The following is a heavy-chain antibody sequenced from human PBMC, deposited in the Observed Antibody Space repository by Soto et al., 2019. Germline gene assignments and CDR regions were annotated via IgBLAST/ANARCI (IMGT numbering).Heavy chain of an antibody. D-gene: IGHD2-2*01. CDR1: GGSISSSSYY. J-gene: IGHJ5*02. CDR3: ARHPGYCSSTSCLTPWFDP. CDR2: IYYSGST. Sequence: QLQLQESGPGLVKPSETLSLTCTVSGGSISSSSYYWGWIRQPPGKGLEWIGSIYYSGSTYYNPSLKSRVTISVDTSKNQFSLKLSSVTAADTAVYYCARHPGYCSSTSCLTPWFDPWGQGTLVTVSS. V-gene: IGHV4-39*01.